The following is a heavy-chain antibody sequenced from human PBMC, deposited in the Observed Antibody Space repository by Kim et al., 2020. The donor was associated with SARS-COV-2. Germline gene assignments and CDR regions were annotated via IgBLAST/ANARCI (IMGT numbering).Heavy chain of an antibody. CDR3: ARPHTPYGVIQESFYYSGLDL. CDR2: IRTKGYGEAP. J-gene: IGHJ6*02. D-gene: IGHD3-3*01. Sequence: GGSLRLSCTGFGFNFGEYSVTWFRQAPGKGPEWVSVIRTKGYGEAPSYAASVKGRFTISRDDSKSSAYLQMNSLKTEDTGVYFCARPHTPYGVIQESFYYSGLDLWGQGTTVSVSS. CDR1: GFNFGEYS. V-gene: IGHV3-49*03.